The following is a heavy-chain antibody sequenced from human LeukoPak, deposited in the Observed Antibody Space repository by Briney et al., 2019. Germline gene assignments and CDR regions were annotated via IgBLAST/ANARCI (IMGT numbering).Heavy chain of an antibody. Sequence: GGSLRLSCAASGFTLSSYWMNWVRQAPGKGLEWVANIKEDGSEKYYVDSVKGRFTISRDNAKNSLYLQMNSLRAEDTAVYYCARDRRAPYYDFRSGYIDHYYMDVWDKGTTVTVSS. D-gene: IGHD3-3*01. J-gene: IGHJ6*03. CDR2: IKEDGSEK. CDR1: GFTLSSYW. V-gene: IGHV3-7*01. CDR3: ARDRRAPYYDFRSGYIDHYYMDV.